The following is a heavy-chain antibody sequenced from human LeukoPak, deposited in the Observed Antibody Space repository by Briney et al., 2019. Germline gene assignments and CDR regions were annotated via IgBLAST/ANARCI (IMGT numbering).Heavy chain of an antibody. V-gene: IGHV3-7*01. CDR3: ARYRWFGADYYGMDV. J-gene: IGHJ6*02. CDR1: GFTFSSYW. CDR2: IKQDGSEK. D-gene: IGHD3-10*01. Sequence: PGGSLRLSCAASGFTFSSYWMSWVRQAPGKGLEWVANIKQDGSEKYYVDSVKGRFTISRDNAKNSLYLQMNSLRAEDTAVYYCARYRWFGADYYGMDVWGQGTTVTVSS.